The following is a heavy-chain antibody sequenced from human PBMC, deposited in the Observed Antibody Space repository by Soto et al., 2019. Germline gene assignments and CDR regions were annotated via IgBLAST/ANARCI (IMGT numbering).Heavy chain of an antibody. D-gene: IGHD3-10*01. CDR1: GGTFNGYS. CDR3: ARVDSSLVRLVGQFCFDH. V-gene: IGHV1-69*01. J-gene: IGHJ4*02. CDR2: TIPIFTTA. Sequence: QVQLVQSGAEVQEPGSSVKVSCKASGGTFNGYSIRWVRQAPGQGLEWVGGTIPIFTTANYEQKVQGRLTMTADESTSTAYMELSGLRSDDTAIYYCARVDSSLVRLVGQFCFDHWGQGTLVTVSS.